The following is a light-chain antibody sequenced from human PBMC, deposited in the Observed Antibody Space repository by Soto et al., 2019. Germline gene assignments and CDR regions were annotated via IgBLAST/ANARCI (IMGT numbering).Light chain of an antibody. CDR1: QSVGSN. Sequence: VMTQSPATLSVSPGERATLSCRASQSVGSNLAWYQQKPGQAPRLLIYTASTRATGIPAKFSASGSGTEFTLTISSLQSEDFAVYYCQQYNKWPQTFGQGTKVDIK. V-gene: IGKV3-15*01. J-gene: IGKJ1*01. CDR2: TAS. CDR3: QQYNKWPQT.